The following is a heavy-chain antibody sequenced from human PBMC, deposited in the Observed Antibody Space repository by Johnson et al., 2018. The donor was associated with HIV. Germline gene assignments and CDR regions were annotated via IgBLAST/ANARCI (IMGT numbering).Heavy chain of an antibody. CDR3: ARAGRPDDFWSGYYSGDAFDI. CDR1: GFTFSNAW. CDR2: ISSSGTTK. Sequence: QVQLVESGGGLVKPGGSLRLSCAASGFTFSNAWMSWVRQAPGKGLEWVSYISSSGTTKYYADSVKGRFTISRDNAKNSLYLQMNSLRAEDTAVYYCARAGRPDDFWSGYYSGDAFDIWGQGTMVTVSS. V-gene: IGHV3-11*04. J-gene: IGHJ3*02. D-gene: IGHD3-3*01.